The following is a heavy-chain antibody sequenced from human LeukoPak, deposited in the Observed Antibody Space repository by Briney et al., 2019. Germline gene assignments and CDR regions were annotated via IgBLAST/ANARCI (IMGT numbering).Heavy chain of an antibody. CDR3: ARGPWGSSSSNWFDP. Sequence: PSETLSLTCAVYGGSFSGYYWSWIRQPPGKGLEWIGEINHSGSTNYNPSLKSRVTISVDTSKNQFSLKLSSVTAADTAVYYCARGPWGSSSSNWFDPWGQGTLVTVPS. V-gene: IGHV4-34*01. J-gene: IGHJ5*02. D-gene: IGHD6-6*01. CDR1: GGSFSGYY. CDR2: INHSGST.